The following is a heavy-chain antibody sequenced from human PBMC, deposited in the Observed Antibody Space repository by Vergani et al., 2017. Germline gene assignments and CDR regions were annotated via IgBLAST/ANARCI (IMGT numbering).Heavy chain of an antibody. CDR3: AKDRRYYGSGPIGDFDY. D-gene: IGHD3-10*01. CDR1: GFTFSSYA. V-gene: IGHV3-23*04. J-gene: IGHJ4*02. CDR2: ISGSGGST. Sequence: VQLVQSGGGLVQPGGSLRLSCAASGFTFSSYAMSWVRQAPGKGLEWVSAISGSGGSTYYADSVKGRFTISRDNSKNTLYLQMNSLRAEATAVYYCAKDRRYYGSGPIGDFDYWGQGTLVTVSS.